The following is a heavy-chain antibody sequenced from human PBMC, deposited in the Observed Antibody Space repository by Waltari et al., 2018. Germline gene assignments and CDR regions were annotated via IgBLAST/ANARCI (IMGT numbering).Heavy chain of an antibody. J-gene: IGHJ4*02. Sequence: EVQVVESGGGLVQPGGSLSLSCAASGFPVSRTWMHWVRQAPGKGLEWVSRINENGRTINYAGSVRGRFTISRDNTKNMLYLQMSSLRAEDTAIYYCARDFGGMNDYWGQGTLVTVSS. CDR2: INENGRTI. D-gene: IGHD2-15*01. V-gene: IGHV3-74*01. CDR1: GFPVSRTW. CDR3: ARDFGGMNDY.